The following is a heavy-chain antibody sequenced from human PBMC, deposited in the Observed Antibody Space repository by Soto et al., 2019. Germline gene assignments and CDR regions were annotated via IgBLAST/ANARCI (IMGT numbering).Heavy chain of an antibody. D-gene: IGHD6-13*01. CDR3: ARVYSSSWYSYYYYYGMDV. J-gene: IGHJ6*02. V-gene: IGHV4-30-4*01. CDR2: IYYSGST. Sequence: PSETLSLTCTVSGGSISSGDYYWSWIRQPPGKGLEWIGYIYYSGSTYYNPSLKSRVTISVDTSKNQFSLKLSSVTAADTAVYYCARVYSSSWYSYYYYYGMDVWGQGTTVTVS. CDR1: GGSISSGDYY.